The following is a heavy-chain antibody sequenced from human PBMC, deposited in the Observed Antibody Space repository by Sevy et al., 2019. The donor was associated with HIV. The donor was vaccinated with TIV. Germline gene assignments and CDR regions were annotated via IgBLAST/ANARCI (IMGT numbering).Heavy chain of an antibody. D-gene: IGHD3-16*02. J-gene: IGHJ4*02. Sequence: GGSLRLSCAASGFTFSSYSMNWVRQAPGKGLERVSYISSSSSTIYYADSVKGRFTISRDNAKNSLYLQMNSLRAEDTAVYYCARARMIYDYIWGSYPLDYWGQGTLVTVSS. CDR1: GFTFSSYS. CDR2: ISSSSSTI. CDR3: ARARMIYDYIWGSYPLDY. V-gene: IGHV3-48*01.